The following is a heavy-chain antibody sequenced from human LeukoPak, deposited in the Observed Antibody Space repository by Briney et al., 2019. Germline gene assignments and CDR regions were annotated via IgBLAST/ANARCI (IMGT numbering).Heavy chain of an antibody. Sequence: PGGSLRLSCAASGFTFSSYAMHWVRQAPGKGLEWVAVISYDGSNKYYADSVKGRFTISRDNSKNTLYLQMNSLRAEDTAMYYCARDHGGLDYWGQGTLVTVSS. CDR2: ISYDGSNK. J-gene: IGHJ4*02. V-gene: IGHV3-30-3*01. CDR3: ARDHGGLDY. CDR1: GFTFSSYA.